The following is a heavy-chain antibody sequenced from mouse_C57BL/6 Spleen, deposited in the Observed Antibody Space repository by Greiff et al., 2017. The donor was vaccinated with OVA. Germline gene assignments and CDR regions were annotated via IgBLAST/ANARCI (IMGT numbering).Heavy chain of an antibody. D-gene: IGHD2-4*01. CDR2: INYDGSST. CDR1: GFTFSDYY. J-gene: IGHJ1*03. Sequence: DVKLVESEGGLVQPGSSMKLSCTASGFTFSDYYMAWVRQVPEKGLEWVANINYDGSSTYYLDSLKSRFIISRDNAKNILYLQMSSLKSEDTATYYCARGGNYDYYWYFDVWGTGTTVTVSS. V-gene: IGHV5-16*01. CDR3: ARGGNYDYYWYFDV.